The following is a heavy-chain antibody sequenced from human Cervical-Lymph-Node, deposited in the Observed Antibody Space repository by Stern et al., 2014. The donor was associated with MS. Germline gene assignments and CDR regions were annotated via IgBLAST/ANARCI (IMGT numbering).Heavy chain of an antibody. CDR3: TEEGYSYGARWFDP. J-gene: IGHJ5*02. CDR2: IIPTCRTA. D-gene: IGHD5-18*01. CDR1: GGTFSSYA. Sequence: VQLVESGAEVKKPGSSVKVSCMASGGTFSSYAISWVRQAPGQGLDWMGRIIPTCRTANYAQKFQGRVTITADASAGTAYMELSSLRSEDTAVYYCTEEGYSYGARWFDPWGQGTLVIVSS. V-gene: IGHV1-69*01.